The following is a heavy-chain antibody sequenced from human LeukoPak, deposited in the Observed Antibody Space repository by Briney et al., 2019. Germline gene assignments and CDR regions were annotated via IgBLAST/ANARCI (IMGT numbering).Heavy chain of an antibody. CDR1: GFTFSSYS. J-gene: IGHJ6*02. Sequence: GGSLRLSCAASGFTFSSYSMYWVRQAPGKGLEWVSSISSSSSYIYYADSVKGRFTISRDNAKNSLYLQMNSLRAEDTAVYYCARDLGDILIYGMDVWGQGTTVTVSS. V-gene: IGHV3-21*01. D-gene: IGHD2-15*01. CDR3: ARDLGDILIYGMDV. CDR2: ISSSSSYI.